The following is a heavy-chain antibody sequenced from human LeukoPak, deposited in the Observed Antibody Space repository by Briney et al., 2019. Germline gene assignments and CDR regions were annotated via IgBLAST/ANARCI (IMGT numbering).Heavy chain of an antibody. D-gene: IGHD5-12*01. CDR3: ARLRNVDIVATINDY. Sequence: ASVKVSCKASGYTFTSYGISWVRQAPGQGLEWMGWISAYNGNTNYAQKLQGRVTMTTDTSTSTAYMELRSLRSDDTAVYYCARLRNVDIVATINDYWGQGTLVTVSS. CDR1: GYTFTSYG. J-gene: IGHJ4*02. CDR2: ISAYNGNT. V-gene: IGHV1-18*01.